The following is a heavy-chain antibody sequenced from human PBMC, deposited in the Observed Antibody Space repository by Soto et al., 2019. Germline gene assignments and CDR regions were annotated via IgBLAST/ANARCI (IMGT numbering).Heavy chain of an antibody. V-gene: IGHV3-23*01. J-gene: IGHJ6*03. Sequence: GGSLRLSCAASGFTFSSYAMSWVRQAPGKGLEWVSAISGSGGSTYYADSVKGRFTISRDNSKNTLYLQMNSLRAEDTAVYYCAKDINSGGYGDSEASRNYYYYYYMDVWGKGTTVTVSS. CDR1: GFTFSSYA. CDR3: AKDINSGGYGDSEASRNYYYYYYMDV. D-gene: IGHD4-17*01. CDR2: ISGSGGST.